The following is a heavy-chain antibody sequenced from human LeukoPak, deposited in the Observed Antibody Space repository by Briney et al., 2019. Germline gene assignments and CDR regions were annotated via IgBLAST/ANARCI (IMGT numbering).Heavy chain of an antibody. Sequence: TLSLSCTVSGGSISSGDYYWSWIRQPPGKGLEWIGYIYYSGSTYYNPSLKTRVTISVDTSKNQFSLKLSSVTAADTAVYYCARDQLGIVDYWGQGTLVTVSS. CDR1: GGSISSGDYY. D-gene: IGHD7-27*01. CDR3: ARDQLGIVDY. CDR2: IYYSGST. J-gene: IGHJ4*02. V-gene: IGHV4-30-4*08.